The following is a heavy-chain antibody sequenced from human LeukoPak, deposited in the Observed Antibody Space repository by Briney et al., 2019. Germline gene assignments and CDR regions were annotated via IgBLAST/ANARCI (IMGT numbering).Heavy chain of an antibody. CDR2: IKQDGSEK. J-gene: IGHJ4*02. Sequence: GGSLRLSCAGSGFSFSSYSMSWVRQAPGKGLEWVANIKQDGSEKYYVDSVKGRFTISRDNAKNSLYLQMNSLRAEDTAVYYCARDDKIYSSSWFYYFDYWGQGTLVTVSS. CDR3: ARDDKIYSSSWFYYFDY. D-gene: IGHD6-13*01. V-gene: IGHV3-7*01. CDR1: GFSFSSYS.